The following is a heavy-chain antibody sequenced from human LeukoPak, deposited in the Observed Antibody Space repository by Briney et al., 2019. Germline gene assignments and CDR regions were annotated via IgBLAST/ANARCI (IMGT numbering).Heavy chain of an antibody. V-gene: IGHV4-38-2*02. CDR3: ARGPITMIVTWYFDL. CDR2: IFRSGST. Sequence: SETLSLTCTVSGYSISSGYYWGWIRQPPGKGLEWIGNIFRSGSTYYNPSLKSRVSISVDTSKNQFSLKLSSVTAADTAVYYCARGPITMIVTWYFDLWGRGTLVTVSS. J-gene: IGHJ2*01. D-gene: IGHD3-22*01. CDR1: GYSISSGYY.